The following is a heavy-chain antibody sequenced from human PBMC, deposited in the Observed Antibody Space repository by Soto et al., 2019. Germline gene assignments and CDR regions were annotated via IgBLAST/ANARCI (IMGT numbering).Heavy chain of an antibody. J-gene: IGHJ5*02. CDR3: ARAVAGIGWFDP. Sequence: SETLSLTCAVYGGSFSGYYWSWIRQPPGKGLEWIGEINHSGSTNYNPSLKSRVTISVDTSKNQFSLKLSSVTAADTAVYYCARAVAGIGWFDPRGQGTLVTVSS. D-gene: IGHD6-19*01. CDR1: GGSFSGYY. CDR2: INHSGST. V-gene: IGHV4-34*01.